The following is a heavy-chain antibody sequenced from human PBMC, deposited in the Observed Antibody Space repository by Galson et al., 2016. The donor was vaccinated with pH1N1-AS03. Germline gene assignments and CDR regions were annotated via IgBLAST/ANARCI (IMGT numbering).Heavy chain of an antibody. CDR3: AKDLHFYDSYYLDY. V-gene: IGHV3-30*18. D-gene: IGHD2/OR15-2a*01. CDR1: GFTFNIYA. CDR2: MSYDGSTK. Sequence: SLRLSCAASGFTFNIYAMTWVRQAPRKGLEWVAIMSYDGSTKYYTDSVRDRFTISRDNSKKTLYLHMGSLRAEDTAVYYCAKDLHFYDSYYLDYWGRGTLVIVSS. J-gene: IGHJ4*02.